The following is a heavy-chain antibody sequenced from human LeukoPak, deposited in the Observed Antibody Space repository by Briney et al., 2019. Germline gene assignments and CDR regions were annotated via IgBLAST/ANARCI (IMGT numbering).Heavy chain of an antibody. J-gene: IGHJ5*02. Sequence: SETLSLTCAVYGGSFSGYYWSWIRQPPGKGLEWIGEINHSGSTNYNPSLKSRVTISVDTSKNQFSLKLSSVTAADTAVYYCARGGYWIKNWFDPWGQGTLVTVSS. CDR1: GGSFSGYY. CDR2: INHSGST. V-gene: IGHV4-34*01. D-gene: IGHD1/OR15-1a*01. CDR3: ARGGYWIKNWFDP.